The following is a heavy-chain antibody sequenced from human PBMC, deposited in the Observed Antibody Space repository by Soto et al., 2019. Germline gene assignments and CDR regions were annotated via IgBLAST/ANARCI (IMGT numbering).Heavy chain of an antibody. CDR2: MNPNSGNT. Sequence: QVQLVQSGAEVKKPGASVKVSCKASGYTFTSYDINWVRQATGQGLEWMGWMNPNSGNTGDAQKFQGRVTMTRNTSISTAYMELSSLRSEDTAVYYCARWPDGYYYYGMDVWGQGTRVTVSS. J-gene: IGHJ6*02. CDR1: GYTFTSYD. V-gene: IGHV1-8*01. CDR3: ARWPDGYYYYGMDV.